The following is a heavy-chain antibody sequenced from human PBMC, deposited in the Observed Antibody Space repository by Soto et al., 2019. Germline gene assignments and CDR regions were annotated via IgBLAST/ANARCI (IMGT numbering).Heavy chain of an antibody. CDR2: FRAGGDDGTT. CDR1: GFTFSSYS. Sequence: GSLRLSCVASGFTFSSYSMSWVRQAPGKGLEWVSGFRAGGDDGTTYYADSVKGRFTISRDNSKNTLFLQMNSLRAEDTAIYYCAKKVNSGSGSQYFDYFGQGTLVTVSS. J-gene: IGHJ4*02. CDR3: AKKVNSGSGSQYFDY. V-gene: IGHV3-23*01. D-gene: IGHD3-10*01.